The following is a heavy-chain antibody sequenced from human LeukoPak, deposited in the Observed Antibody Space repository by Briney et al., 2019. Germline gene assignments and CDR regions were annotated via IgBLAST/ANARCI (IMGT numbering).Heavy chain of an antibody. D-gene: IGHD3-22*01. CDR2: ISAYNGNT. CDR1: GYTFTSYG. CDR3: AREGTYYYDSSGYYIAY. Sequence: ASVNVSCKASGYTFTSYGISWVRQAPGQGLEWMGWISAYNGNTNYAQKLQGRVTMTTDTSTSTAYMELRSLRSDDTAVYYCAREGTYYYDSSGYYIAYWGQGTLVTVSS. V-gene: IGHV1-18*01. J-gene: IGHJ4*02.